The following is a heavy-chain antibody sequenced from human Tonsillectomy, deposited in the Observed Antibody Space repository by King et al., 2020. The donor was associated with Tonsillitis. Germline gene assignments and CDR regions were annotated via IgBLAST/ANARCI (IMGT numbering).Heavy chain of an antibody. CDR1: GFTFSSYA. J-gene: IGHJ4*02. CDR3: AKGLSAISSSWYSDPFDY. V-gene: IGHV3-23*04. Sequence: EVQLVESGGGLVQPGGSLRLSCAASGFTFSSYAMSWVRQAPGKGLEWVSAISGSGGSTYYADSVKGRFTISRDNSKNTLYLQMNSLRAEDTAVYYCAKGLSAISSSWYSDPFDYWGQGTLVTVSS. D-gene: IGHD6-13*01. CDR2: ISGSGGST.